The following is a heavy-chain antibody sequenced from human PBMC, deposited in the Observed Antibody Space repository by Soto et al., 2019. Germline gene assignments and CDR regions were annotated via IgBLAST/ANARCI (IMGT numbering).Heavy chain of an antibody. CDR3: AGPRYYYDSSGYHY. V-gene: IGHV3-48*03. D-gene: IGHD3-22*01. Sequence: GGSLRLSCAASGFTFSSYEMNWVRQAPGKGLEWVSYISSSGSTIYYADSVKGRFTISRDNAKNSLYLQMNSLRAEDTAVYYCAGPRYYYDSSGYHYWGQGTLVTVSS. CDR2: ISSSGSTI. CDR1: GFTFSSYE. J-gene: IGHJ4*02.